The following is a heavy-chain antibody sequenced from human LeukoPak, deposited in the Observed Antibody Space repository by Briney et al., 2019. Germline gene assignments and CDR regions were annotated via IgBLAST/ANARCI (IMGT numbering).Heavy chain of an antibody. J-gene: IGHJ5*02. CDR3: ARGGSGSWYSGWFDP. CDR2: IYSGGST. Sequence: GGSLRLSCAASGFTVSSNYMSWVRRAPGKGLEWVSVIYSGGSTYYADSVKGRFTISRDNSKNTLYLQMNSLRAEDTAVYYCARGGSGSWYSGWFDPWGQGTLVTVSS. CDR1: GFTVSSNY. V-gene: IGHV3-66*01. D-gene: IGHD6-13*01.